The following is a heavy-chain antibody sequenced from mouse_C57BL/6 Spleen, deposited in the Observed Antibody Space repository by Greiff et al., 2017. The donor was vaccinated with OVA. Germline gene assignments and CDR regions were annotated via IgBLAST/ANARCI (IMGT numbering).Heavy chain of an antibody. Sequence: EVQLQQSGAELVKPGASVKLSCTASGFNFKDYYMHWVKQRPEQGLEWIGRIDPEDGETKYAPKFQGKATITADTSSNTAYLQLSSLTSEDTAVYYCASVSYGSSPTDYWYFDVWGTGTTVTVSS. CDR1: GFNFKDYY. J-gene: IGHJ1*03. D-gene: IGHD1-1*01. CDR2: IDPEDGET. V-gene: IGHV14-2*01. CDR3: ASVSYGSSPTDYWYFDV.